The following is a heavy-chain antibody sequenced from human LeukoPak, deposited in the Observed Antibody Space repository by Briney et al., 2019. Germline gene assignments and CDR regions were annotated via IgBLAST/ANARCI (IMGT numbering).Heavy chain of an antibody. CDR3: ARHGLDNGGDNWFDP. CDR1: GYSFTSYW. V-gene: IGHV5-10-1*01. CDR2: IDPSDSYT. Sequence: GESLKISCKGSGYSFTSYWISWVRQMPGKGLEWMGRIDPSDSYTNCSPSFQGHVTISADKSISTAYLQWSSLKASDTAMYYCARHGLDNGGDNWFDPWGQGTLVTVSS. D-gene: IGHD2-8*01. J-gene: IGHJ5*02.